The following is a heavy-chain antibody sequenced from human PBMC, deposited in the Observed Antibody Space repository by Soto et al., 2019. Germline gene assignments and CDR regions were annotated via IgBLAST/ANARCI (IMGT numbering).Heavy chain of an antibody. CDR2: INHSGST. Sequence: SETLSLTCAVYGGSFSGYYWSWIRQPPGKGLEWIGEINHSGSTNYNPSLKIRVTISVDTSNNQFSLKLSSVTAADTAVDYGAGGLTVTNFDYWGQGTLVTVSS. D-gene: IGHD4-17*01. CDR1: GGSFSGYY. V-gene: IGHV4-34*01. J-gene: IGHJ4*02. CDR3: AGGLTVTNFDY.